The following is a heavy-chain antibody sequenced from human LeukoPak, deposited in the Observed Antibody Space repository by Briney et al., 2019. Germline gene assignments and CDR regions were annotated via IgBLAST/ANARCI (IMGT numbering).Heavy chain of an antibody. CDR1: GGTFSSYA. V-gene: IGHV1-69*05. CDR2: IIPIFGTA. J-gene: IGHJ3*02. D-gene: IGHD1-26*01. Sequence: GSSVKVSCKASGGTFSSYAISWVRQAPGQGLEWMGRIIPIFGTANYAQKFQGRVTITTDESTSTAYMELSSLRSEDTAVYYCARDRIVGARPNGAFDIWGQGTMDTVSS. CDR3: ARDRIVGARPNGAFDI.